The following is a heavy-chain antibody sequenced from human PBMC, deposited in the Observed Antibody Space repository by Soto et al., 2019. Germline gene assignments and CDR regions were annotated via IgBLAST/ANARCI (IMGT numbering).Heavy chain of an antibody. Sequence: ASVKVSCKASGYTFTNYAMHWVRQAPGQRLEWMGWINAGNGNTKYSQNFQGRVTFTRDTSASTAYMELSSLSFEDTAVYYCARVSGYYLPDYWGQGTLVTVSS. J-gene: IGHJ4*02. D-gene: IGHD5-12*01. CDR1: GYTFTNYA. CDR3: ARVSGYYLPDY. CDR2: INAGNGNT. V-gene: IGHV1-3*01.